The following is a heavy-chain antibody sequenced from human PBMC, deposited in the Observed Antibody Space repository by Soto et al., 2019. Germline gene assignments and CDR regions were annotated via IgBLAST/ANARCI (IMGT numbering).Heavy chain of an antibody. CDR3: ARHFGSWVRDVDC. J-gene: IGHJ4*02. D-gene: IGHD3-16*01. V-gene: IGHV4-39*01. Sequence: KTSETLSLTCTVSGDSVNSNNVYWGWVRQPPGRRLEFIGNVYYSGITYYNPAFESRVTISVDTSKNQFSLRLTSVTAADTAVYYGARHFGSWVRDVDCWGRGTLVTVSS. CDR1: GDSVNSNNVY. CDR2: VYYSGIT.